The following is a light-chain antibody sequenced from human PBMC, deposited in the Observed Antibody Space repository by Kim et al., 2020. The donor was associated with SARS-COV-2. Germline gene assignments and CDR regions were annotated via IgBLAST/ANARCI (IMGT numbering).Light chain of an antibody. CDR3: AAWDDSLRGVV. Sequence: QPPSPSGTPGQRVTISCSGSSSNIGKNPVNWYQQLPGTAPKLLMYTDRFSDSKSGTSASLAISGLQSEDEADYYCAAWDDSLRGVVFGGGTQLTVL. CDR2: T. J-gene: IGLJ2*01. CDR1: SSNIGKNP. V-gene: IGLV1-44*01.